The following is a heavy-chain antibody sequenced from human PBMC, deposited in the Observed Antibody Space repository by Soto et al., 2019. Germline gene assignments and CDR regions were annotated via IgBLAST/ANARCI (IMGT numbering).Heavy chain of an antibody. Sequence: GASVKVSCKASGYTFTSYDINWVRQATGQGLEWMGWMNPNSGNTGYAQKFQGRVTMTRNTSISTAYMELSSLRSEDTAVYYCARASSSSSHYYYYYMDVWGKGTTVTVSS. D-gene: IGHD6-6*01. CDR1: GYTFTSYD. J-gene: IGHJ6*03. CDR3: ARASSSSSHYYYYYMDV. V-gene: IGHV1-8*01. CDR2: MNPNSGNT.